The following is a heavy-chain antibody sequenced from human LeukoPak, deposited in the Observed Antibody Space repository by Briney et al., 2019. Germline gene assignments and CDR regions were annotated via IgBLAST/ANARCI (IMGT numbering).Heavy chain of an antibody. CDR2: IYSGGST. Sequence: GGSLRLSCAASGVTVSSNYMSWVRQAPGKGLEWVSVIYSGGSTYYADSVKGRFTISRDNSKNTLYLQMNRLRAEDTGVYYCARDFPFFGVVPQNYGMDVWGQGTTVTVSS. CDR1: GVTVSSNY. D-gene: IGHD3-3*01. J-gene: IGHJ6*02. CDR3: ARDFPFFGVVPQNYGMDV. V-gene: IGHV3-66*01.